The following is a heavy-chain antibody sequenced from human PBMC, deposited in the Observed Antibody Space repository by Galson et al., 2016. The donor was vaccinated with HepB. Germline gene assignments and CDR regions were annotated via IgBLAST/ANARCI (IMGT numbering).Heavy chain of an antibody. V-gene: IGHV3-64D*09. CDR2: VSANGVNT. J-gene: IGHJ4*02. CDR1: GFTFSIYA. CDR3: VKGSPLWGGSRAFDN. D-gene: IGHD2-15*01. Sequence: SLRLSCAGSGFTFSIYALHWVRQAPGKGLEYVSAVSANGVNTYQADSVKGRFTITRDNSKRTMDLQMSSLRPEDTAFYYCVKGSPLWGGSRAFDNWGQGTLVTVSS.